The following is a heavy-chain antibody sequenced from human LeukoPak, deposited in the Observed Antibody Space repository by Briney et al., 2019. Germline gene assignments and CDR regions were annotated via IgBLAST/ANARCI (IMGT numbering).Heavy chain of an antibody. Sequence: ASVKVSCKASVYTFTSYGISWVRQAPGPGHEWMGWISAYNGNTNYAQKLHGRVTMTTDTSTSTAYMELRSLRSDDTAVYFCGRGSRFVSLGYDYWGQGTLVTVS. V-gene: IGHV1-18*01. CDR3: GRGSRFVSLGYDY. D-gene: IGHD3-10*01. CDR1: VYTFTSYG. J-gene: IGHJ4*02. CDR2: ISAYNGNT.